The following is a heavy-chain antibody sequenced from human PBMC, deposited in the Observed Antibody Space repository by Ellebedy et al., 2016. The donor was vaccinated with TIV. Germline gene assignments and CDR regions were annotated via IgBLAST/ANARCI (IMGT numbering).Heavy chain of an antibody. J-gene: IGHJ5*02. CDR3: ARQVRDSSSWLMFDP. V-gene: IGHV5-51*01. CDR2: IYPGDSDT. Sequence: GESLKISCKGSGYSFTSYWIGWVRQMPGKGLEWMGIIYPGDSDTRYSPSFQGQVTISADKSISTAYLQWSSLKASDTAMYYCARQVRDSSSWLMFDPWGQGTLVTVSS. CDR1: GYSFTSYW. D-gene: IGHD6-13*01.